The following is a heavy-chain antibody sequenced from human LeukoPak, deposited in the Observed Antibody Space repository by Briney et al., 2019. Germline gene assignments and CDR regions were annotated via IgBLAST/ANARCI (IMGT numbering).Heavy chain of an antibody. CDR1: GFTFSSYW. D-gene: IGHD2-21*01. V-gene: IGHV3-74*01. CDR2: IHSGETIT. J-gene: IGHJ2*01. CDR3: ARGDSGCFDL. Sequence: VGFPRPSSAASGFTFSSYWMRCVRHAPRGRMVWVAHIHSGETITTYADCVEGRFTIYSDNAHHTVDLQMDGLRAEDTAIYYCARGDSGCFDLWGRGTLVTVSS.